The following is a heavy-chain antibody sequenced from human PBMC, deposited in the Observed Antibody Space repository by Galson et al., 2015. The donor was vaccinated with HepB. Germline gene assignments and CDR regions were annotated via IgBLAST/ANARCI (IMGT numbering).Heavy chain of an antibody. D-gene: IGHD2-15*01. CDR2: TYYRSKWSN. Sequence: CAISGDSVSSKSATWNWIGQSPSRGLEWLGRTYYRSKWSNDYAVSVKGRLTIDPDTSKNQFSLQLNSVTPDDTAVYYCVRGCRGGSCWGFDPWGQGTLVTVSS. J-gene: IGHJ5*02. V-gene: IGHV6-1*01. CDR3: VRGCRGGSCWGFDP. CDR1: GDSVSSKSAT.